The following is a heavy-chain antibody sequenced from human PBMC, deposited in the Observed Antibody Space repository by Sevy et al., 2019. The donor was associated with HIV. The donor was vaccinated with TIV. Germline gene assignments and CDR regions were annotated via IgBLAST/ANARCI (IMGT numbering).Heavy chain of an antibody. Sequence: GGSLRLSCAASGFTVSSNYMSWVRQAPGKGLEWVSVIYSGGSTYYADSVKGRFTISRDNSKNTLYLQMNSLRAEDTAVYYCAREVRRNSYGSGGFYYFDYWGQGTLVTVSS. CDR2: IYSGGST. CDR3: AREVRRNSYGSGGFYYFDY. CDR1: GFTVSSNY. D-gene: IGHD5-18*01. J-gene: IGHJ4*02. V-gene: IGHV3-53*01.